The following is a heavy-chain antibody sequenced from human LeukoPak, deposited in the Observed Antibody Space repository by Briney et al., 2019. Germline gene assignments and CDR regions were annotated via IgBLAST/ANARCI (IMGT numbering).Heavy chain of an antibody. CDR1: GFTFSSYA. V-gene: IGHV3-23*01. J-gene: IGHJ4*02. Sequence: GGSLRLSCAASGFTFSSYAMSWVRQAPGKGLEWVSAISGSGGSTYYADSVRGRLSISRDNSKNTLYLQVNSLRAEDTAVYHCAKGRTEGGTLALDYWGQGTLVTVSS. CDR3: AKGRTEGGTLALDY. CDR2: ISGSGGST. D-gene: IGHD6-19*01.